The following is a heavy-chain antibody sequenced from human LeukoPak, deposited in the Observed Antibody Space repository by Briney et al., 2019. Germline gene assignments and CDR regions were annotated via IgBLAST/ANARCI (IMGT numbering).Heavy chain of an antibody. D-gene: IGHD6-13*01. J-gene: IGHJ4*02. CDR2: LTPSGSST. CDR3: AKGGSSSWDYFDS. Sequence: GGSLRLSCAASGFTFSSYGMSWVRQAPGKGLEWVSALTPSGSSTYYADSVKGRLTVSRDNSKNTLYLQMNSLRVEDTAIYYCAKGGSSSWDYFDSWGQGTLVTVSP. CDR1: GFTFSSYG. V-gene: IGHV3-23*01.